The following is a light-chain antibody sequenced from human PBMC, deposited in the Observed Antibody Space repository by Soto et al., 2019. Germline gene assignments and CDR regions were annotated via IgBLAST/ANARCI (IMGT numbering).Light chain of an antibody. J-gene: IGLJ2*01. Sequence: QSVLTQPASVSGSPGQSITIACSGTGSDVGTFNLVSWYQQYPGKAPKLIIFDGSHRPSGVSDRFSGSKSGNTASLTISGLQTEDEAHYYCCSYSGRITVIVGGGTKLTVL. V-gene: IGLV2-23*01. CDR3: CSYSGRITVI. CDR1: GSDVGTFNL. CDR2: DGS.